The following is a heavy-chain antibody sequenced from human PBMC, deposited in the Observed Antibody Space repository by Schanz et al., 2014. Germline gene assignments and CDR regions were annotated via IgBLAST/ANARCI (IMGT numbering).Heavy chain of an antibody. V-gene: IGHV4-30-4*07. CDR2: IYYSGDT. Sequence: QLQLQESGSGLVKPSQTLSLTCGVSGGSISSGGSSWNWIRLPPGKGLEWIGYIYYSGDTNYNPSLKSRVTISVDTSKNQFSLNLTSGTAADTAVYYCARDMVENWFDSWGQGTLVTVSS. D-gene: IGHD3-10*01. J-gene: IGHJ5*01. CDR3: ARDMVENWFDS. CDR1: GGSISSGGSS.